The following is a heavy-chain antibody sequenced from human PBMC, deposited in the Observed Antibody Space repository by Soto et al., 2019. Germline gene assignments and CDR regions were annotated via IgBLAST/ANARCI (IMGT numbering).Heavy chain of an antibody. CDR2: IYYSGST. D-gene: IGHD2-2*01. J-gene: IGHJ5*02. Sequence: QVQLQESGPGLVKPSQTLSLTCTVSGGSISSGGYYWSWIRQHPGKGLEWIGYIYYSGSTYYNPSLKSRVTISVDTSKYQFSLKLSSVTAADTAVYYCARDSGVVCSSTSCSWFDPWGQGTLVTVSS. V-gene: IGHV4-31*03. CDR3: ARDSGVVCSSTSCSWFDP. CDR1: GGSISSGGYY.